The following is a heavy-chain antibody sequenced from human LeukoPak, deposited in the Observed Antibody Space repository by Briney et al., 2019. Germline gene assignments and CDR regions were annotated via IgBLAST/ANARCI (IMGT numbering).Heavy chain of an antibody. CDR2: IYYSGST. CDR1: GGSISSYY. Sequence: PSETLSLTCTVSGGSISSYYWSWIRQPPGKGLEWIGYIYYSGSTNYNPSLKSRVTISVDTSKNQFSLKLSSVTAADTAVYYCARALSPYYYGSGSYYKLSWFDPWGQGTLVTVSS. CDR3: ARALSPYYYGSGSYYKLSWFDP. V-gene: IGHV4-59*01. J-gene: IGHJ5*02. D-gene: IGHD3-10*01.